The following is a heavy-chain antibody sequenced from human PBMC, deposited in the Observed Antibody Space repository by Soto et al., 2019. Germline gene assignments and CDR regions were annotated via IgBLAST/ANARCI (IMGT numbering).Heavy chain of an antibody. V-gene: IGHV3-23*01. D-gene: IGHD6-19*01. J-gene: IGHJ6*02. CDR2: ISGSGGST. CDR1: GFTFSSYA. Sequence: EVQLLESGGGLVQPGGSLRLSCAASGFTFSSYAMSWVRQAPGKGLEWVSAISGSGGSTYYADSVKGRFTISRDNATNTVYLQINSVIAENTAVYYCALPFSSGWPEYYYGMDVWGQGNTVTVSS. CDR3: ALPFSSGWPEYYYGMDV.